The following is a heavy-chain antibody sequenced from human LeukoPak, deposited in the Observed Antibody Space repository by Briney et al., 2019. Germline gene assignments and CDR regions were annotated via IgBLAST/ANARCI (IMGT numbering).Heavy chain of an antibody. CDR2: ISAYNGNT. CDR1: GYTFTSYG. J-gene: IGHJ4*02. Sequence: ASVKVSCKASGYTFTSYGISWVRHAPGQGLEWMGWISAYNGNTNYAQKLQGRVTMTTDTSTSTAYMELRSPRSDDTAVYYCARDTAILRFLERLSPFFDYWGQGTLVTVSS. CDR3: ARDTAILRFLERLSPFFDY. V-gene: IGHV1-18*01. D-gene: IGHD3-3*01.